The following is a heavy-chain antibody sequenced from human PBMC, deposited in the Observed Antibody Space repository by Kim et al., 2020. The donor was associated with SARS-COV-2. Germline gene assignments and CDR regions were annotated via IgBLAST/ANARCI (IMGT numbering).Heavy chain of an antibody. CDR1: GGSLSGYS. V-gene: IGHV4-34*01. CDR2: NNHSGGT. J-gene: IGHJ6*03. Sequence: SETLSLTCVVYGGSLSGYSWNWIRQPPGKGLEWIGENNHSGGTKSSPSLKSRVTMSIDTSKSQFSLRLTSVTAADSAVYFCARGHVGVVPAPILGLGPFYYYYNMDVWGRGATVTVSS. D-gene: IGHD2-2*01. CDR3: ARGHVGVVPAPILGLGPFYYYYNMDV.